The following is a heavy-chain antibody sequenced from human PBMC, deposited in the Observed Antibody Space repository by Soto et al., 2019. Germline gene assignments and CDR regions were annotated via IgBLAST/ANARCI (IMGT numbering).Heavy chain of an antibody. D-gene: IGHD1-26*01. CDR3: AKSPSYPVHFDY. CDR1: GFTFSSYG. CDR2: ISYDGSNK. Sequence: QVQLVESGGGVVQPGRSLRLSCAASGFTFSSYGMHWVRQAPGKGLEWVAVISYDGSNKYYADSVKGRFTISRDNSTNTLYLPMNSLRAEDTAVYYCAKSPSYPVHFDYWGQGTLVTVSS. V-gene: IGHV3-30*18. J-gene: IGHJ4*02.